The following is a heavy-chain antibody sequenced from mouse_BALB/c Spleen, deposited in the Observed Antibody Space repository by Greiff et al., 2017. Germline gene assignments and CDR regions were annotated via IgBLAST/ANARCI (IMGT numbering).Heavy chain of an antibody. CDR2: IYPGDGDT. CDR1: GYAFSSYW. V-gene: IGHV1-80*01. CDR3: ARGRIYAMDY. Sequence: QVQLKESGAELVRPGSSVKISCKASGYAFSSYWMNWVKQRPGQGLEWIGQIYPGDGDTNYNGKFKGKATLTADKSSSTAYMQLSSLTSEDAAVYFCARGRIYAMDYWGQGTSVTVSS. J-gene: IGHJ4*01.